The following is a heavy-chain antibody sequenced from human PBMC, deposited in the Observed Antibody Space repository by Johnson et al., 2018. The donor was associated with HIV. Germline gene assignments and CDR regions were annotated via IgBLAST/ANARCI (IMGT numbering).Heavy chain of an antibody. J-gene: IGHJ3*02. V-gene: IGHV3-33*06. CDR2: MWYDGSNK. Sequence: QVQLVESGGGVVQPGRSLRLSCAASGFTFSTYGMHWVRQAPGKGLEWVAVMWYDGSNKYYADSVKGRFTISRDNSKNTLYLQMNSLRSGDTAVYYCAKAGQMVAGTSAFDIWGQGTMVTVSA. CDR1: GFTFSTYG. D-gene: IGHD2-15*01. CDR3: AKAGQMVAGTSAFDI.